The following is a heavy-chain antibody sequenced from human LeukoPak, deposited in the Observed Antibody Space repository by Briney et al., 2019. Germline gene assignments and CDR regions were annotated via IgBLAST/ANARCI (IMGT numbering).Heavy chain of an antibody. CDR3: AKGPQLHNGYHPDS. Sequence: GGSLSLSCAASGFSFSTSAMTWVREAPGKGLEWDSTITGSDDQTYYAGSVKGRFTISRDSSKNMVHLQMNSLRVEDTAIYYCAKGPQLHNGYHPDSWGQGTLVTVSS. V-gene: IGHV3-23*01. CDR1: GFSFSTSA. CDR2: ITGSDDQT. J-gene: IGHJ5*01. D-gene: IGHD5-18*01.